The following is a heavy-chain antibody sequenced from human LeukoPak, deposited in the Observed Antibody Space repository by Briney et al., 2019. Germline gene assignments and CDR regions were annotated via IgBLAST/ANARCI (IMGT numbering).Heavy chain of an antibody. D-gene: IGHD6-6*01. CDR2: IRYDGSNK. CDR1: GFTFSSYG. J-gene: IGHJ4*02. Sequence: GGSLRLSCAASGFTFSSYGMHWARQAPGKGLEWVAFIRYDGSNKYYADSVKGRFTISRDNSKNTLYLQMNSLRAEDTAVYYCAKDQTVFGSSFGYWGQGTLVTVSS. V-gene: IGHV3-30*02. CDR3: AKDQTVFGSSFGY.